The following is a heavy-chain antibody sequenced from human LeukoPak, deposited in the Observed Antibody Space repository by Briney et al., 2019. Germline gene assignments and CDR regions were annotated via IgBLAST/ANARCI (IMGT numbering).Heavy chain of an antibody. CDR1: GFTFSSYS. V-gene: IGHV4-30-4*08. CDR2: IYYSGST. J-gene: IGHJ5*02. Sequence: LRLSCAASGFTFSSYSMNWVRQPPGKGLEWIGYIYYSGSTYYNPSLKSRVTISVDTSKNQFSLKLSSVTAADTAVYYCARGEVVVRGTPEGAFDPWGQGTLVTVSS. CDR3: ARGEVVVRGTPEGAFDP. D-gene: IGHD3-10*01.